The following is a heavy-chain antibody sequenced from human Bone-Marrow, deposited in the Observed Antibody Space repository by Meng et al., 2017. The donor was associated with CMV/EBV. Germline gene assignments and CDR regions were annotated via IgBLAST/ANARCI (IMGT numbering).Heavy chain of an antibody. D-gene: IGHD3-16*01. J-gene: IGHJ6*04. CDR2: ISSGSYNI. CDR3: ARLGGGNYYYHAMDV. Sequence: GESLKISCAASGFTFSRYNMHWVRQAPGKGLEWVSSISSGSYNIDYADSVKGRFTISRDNAKNSLFLQMNSLRAEDTAVYYCARLGGGNYYYHAMDVWGKGTTVTVSS. V-gene: IGHV3-21*06. CDR1: GFTFSRYN.